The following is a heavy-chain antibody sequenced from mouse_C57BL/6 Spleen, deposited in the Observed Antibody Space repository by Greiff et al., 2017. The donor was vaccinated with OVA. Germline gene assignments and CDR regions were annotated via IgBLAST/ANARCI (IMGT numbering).Heavy chain of an antibody. V-gene: IGHV1-22*01. CDR3: ARRGLYYGNSYYAMDY. CDR1: GYTFTDYN. J-gene: IGHJ4*01. Sequence: EVKLQESGPELVKPGASVKMSCKASGYTFTDYNMHWVKQSHGKSLEWIGYINPNNGGTSYNQKFKGKATLTVNKSSSTAYMELRSLTSEDSAVYYGARRGLYYGNSYYAMDYWGQGTSVTVSS. D-gene: IGHD2-1*01. CDR2: INPNNGGT.